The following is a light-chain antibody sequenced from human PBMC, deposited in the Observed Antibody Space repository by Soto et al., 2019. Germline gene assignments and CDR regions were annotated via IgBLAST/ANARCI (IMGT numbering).Light chain of an antibody. V-gene: IGLV2-23*01. CDR3: CSYAGITPYV. J-gene: IGLJ1*01. Sequence: QSALTQPASVSGSPGQSITISCTGTSSDVGSYNLVSWYQQHPGKAPKLMIYEGSKRPSGVSNRFSGSKSGNTASLTISGLQAEDEADYYCCSYAGITPYVFVTGTKLTDL. CDR2: EGS. CDR1: SSDVGSYNL.